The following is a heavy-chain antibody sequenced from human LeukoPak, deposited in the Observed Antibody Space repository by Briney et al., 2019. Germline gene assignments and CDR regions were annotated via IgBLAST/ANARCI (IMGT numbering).Heavy chain of an antibody. J-gene: IGHJ5*02. V-gene: IGHV4-4*02. D-gene: IGHD3-22*01. CDR3: ARQSYYDSSGSRWFDP. CDR1: GGSISSSNW. CDR2: IYHSGST. Sequence: SGTLSLTCAVSGGSISSSNWWSWVRQPPGKGLEWIGEIYHSGSTNYNPSLKSRVTISVDKSKNQFSLKLSSVTAADTAVYYCARQSYYDSSGSRWFDPWGQGTLVTVSS.